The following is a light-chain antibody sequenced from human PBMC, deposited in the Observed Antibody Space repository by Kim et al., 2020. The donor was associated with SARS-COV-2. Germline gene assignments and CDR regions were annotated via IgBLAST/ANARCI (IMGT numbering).Light chain of an antibody. Sequence: QAGTISCTGTSSDVSGYNYGSWYQQHPGQAPKLMIYEVSKRPSGVPDRFSDSKCGNTASLTVSGLQAEDEADYYCSSYAGSNNFVVFGGGTQLTVL. J-gene: IGLJ2*01. CDR3: SSYAGSNNFVV. V-gene: IGLV2-8*01. CDR2: EVS. CDR1: SSDVSGYNY.